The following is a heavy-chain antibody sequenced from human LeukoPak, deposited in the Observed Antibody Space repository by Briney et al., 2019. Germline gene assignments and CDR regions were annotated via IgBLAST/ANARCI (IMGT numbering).Heavy chain of an antibody. CDR1: GFTFSSYA. V-gene: IGHV3-30-3*01. J-gene: IGHJ4*02. CDR3: VRDSGSRYFDY. D-gene: IGHD5-12*01. CDR2: ISSDGSNK. Sequence: GGSLRLSCAASGFTFSSYAMHWIRQAPGKGLEWVAVISSDGSNKYYADSVKGRFTISRDNSKNTKYLQMNSLRAEDTAVYYCVRDSGSRYFDYWGQGTLVTVSS.